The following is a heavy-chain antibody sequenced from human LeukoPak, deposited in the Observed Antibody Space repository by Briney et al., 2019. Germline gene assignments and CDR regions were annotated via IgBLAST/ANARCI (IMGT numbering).Heavy chain of an antibody. CDR1: GFTFSSYG. CDR2: IYYDGTNK. D-gene: IGHD1-26*01. CDR3: ARASGSYSSYFDY. V-gene: IGHV3-33*01. Sequence: PGGSLRLSCAASGFTFSSYGMHWVRQAPGKGLEWVAVIYYDGTNKYYADSVKGRFTISRDNSRDTLYLQIDSLTAEDTAVYYCARASGSYSSYFDYWGRGTLVTVSS. J-gene: IGHJ4*02.